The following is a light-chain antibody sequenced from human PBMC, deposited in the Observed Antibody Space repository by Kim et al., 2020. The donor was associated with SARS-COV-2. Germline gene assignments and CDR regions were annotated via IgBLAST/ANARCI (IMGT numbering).Light chain of an antibody. J-gene: IGKJ2*01. V-gene: IGKV3-20*01. CDR3: QQYGRSPGYT. CDR1: QSVSSNY. Sequence: EIVLTQSPGTLSLSPGERATLSCRASQSVSSNYLAWYQQKVGQAPSLLIYAATSRATGIPDRFSGSGSQTDFTLTINGLEPEDFAVYYCQQYGRSPGYTFGQGTKLEI. CDR2: AAT.